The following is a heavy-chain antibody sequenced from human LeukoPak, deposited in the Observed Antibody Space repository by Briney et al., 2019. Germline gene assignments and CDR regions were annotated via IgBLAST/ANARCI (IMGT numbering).Heavy chain of an antibody. D-gene: IGHD3-10*01. Sequence: HSETLSLTCTVSGGSISSYYWSWIRQPAGKGLEWIGRIYTSGSTNYNPSLKSRVTMSVDTSKNQFSLKLSSVTAADTAVYYCARSHYYGSGSYYKDKNNWFDPWGQGTLVTVSS. CDR2: IYTSGST. CDR3: ARSHYYGSGSYYKDKNNWFDP. J-gene: IGHJ5*02. CDR1: GGSISSYY. V-gene: IGHV4-4*07.